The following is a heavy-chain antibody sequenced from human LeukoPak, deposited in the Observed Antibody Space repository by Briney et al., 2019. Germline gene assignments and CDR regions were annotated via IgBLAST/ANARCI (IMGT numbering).Heavy chain of an antibody. Sequence: NPSGTLSLTCGVSGGSISGTNWWSWVRPPPGLGLEWIGEISLAGQTNYNPSLNGRVTMSLDKSSNQLSLHLTSVTAADTATYFCSRESGPFCPFGYWGQGTLVIVSS. CDR3: SRESGPFCPFGY. CDR1: GGSISGTNW. D-gene: IGHD1-26*01. J-gene: IGHJ4*02. V-gene: IGHV4-4*02. CDR2: ISLAGQT.